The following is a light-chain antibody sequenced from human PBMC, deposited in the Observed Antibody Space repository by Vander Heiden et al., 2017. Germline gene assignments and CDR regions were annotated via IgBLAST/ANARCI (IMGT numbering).Light chain of an antibody. CDR3: QQANSFPCT. CDR1: QHIASW. J-gene: IGKJ3*01. CDR2: AAS. Sequence: DIQMTQSPSSVSASVGDRVTITCRASQHIASWLAWYQQKPGKAPNLLIYAASSLHSGVPSRFSGSGSGTDFTLTISSLQPEDFATYYCQQANSFPCTFGHGTKVDIK. V-gene: IGKV1D-12*01.